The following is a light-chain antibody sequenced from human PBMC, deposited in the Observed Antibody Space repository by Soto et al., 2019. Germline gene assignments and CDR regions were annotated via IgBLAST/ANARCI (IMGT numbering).Light chain of an antibody. CDR3: LLSYRGAYWV. CDR1: TGAVTSGHY. J-gene: IGLJ3*02. V-gene: IGLV7-46*01. CDR2: DIN. Sequence: QAVVTQEPSLTVSPGGTVTLTCGSSTGAVTSGHYPYWFQQKPGQAPRTLIYDINNKHSWTPARFSGSLLGGKAALTLSGAQPEDEADYYCLLSYRGAYWVFGGGTKVTVL.